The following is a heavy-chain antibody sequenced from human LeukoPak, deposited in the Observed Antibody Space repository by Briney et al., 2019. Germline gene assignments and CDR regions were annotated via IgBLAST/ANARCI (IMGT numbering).Heavy chain of an antibody. D-gene: IGHD5-18*01. V-gene: IGHV4-59*08. CDR1: GGSISSYY. J-gene: IGHJ4*02. Sequence: PSETLSLTCTVSGGSISSYYWSWIRQPPGKGLEGLGYIYYSGSTNYNPSLKSRVTISVDTSTNQFSLKLSSVTAAATAVYYCARSLVDTAMVDYWGQGTLVTVSS. CDR2: IYYSGST. CDR3: ARSLVDTAMVDY.